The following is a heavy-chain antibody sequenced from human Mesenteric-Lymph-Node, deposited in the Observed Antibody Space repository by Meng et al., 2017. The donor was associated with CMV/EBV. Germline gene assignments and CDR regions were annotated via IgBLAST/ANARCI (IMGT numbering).Heavy chain of an antibody. D-gene: IGHD3-3*01. Sequence: GGSLRLSCAASGFAFSSYAMHWVRQAPGKGLEWVTFIRYDGSKTYYAGSVKGRFTISRDNSKSTLSLQMSSLRLEDTALYYCVRGPSRFSLDYYYAMDVWGQGTTVTVSS. J-gene: IGHJ6*02. V-gene: IGHV3-30*02. CDR1: GFAFSSYA. CDR2: IRYDGSKT. CDR3: VRGPSRFSLDYYYAMDV.